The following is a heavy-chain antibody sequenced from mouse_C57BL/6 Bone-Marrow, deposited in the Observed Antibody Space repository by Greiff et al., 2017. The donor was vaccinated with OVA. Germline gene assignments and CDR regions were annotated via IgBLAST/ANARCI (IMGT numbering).Heavy chain of an antibody. CDR1: GFTFSSYA. V-gene: IGHV5-4*01. CDR3: ARDRGWLLRGFAY. Sequence: EVKLVESGGGLVKPGGSLKLSCAASGFTFSSYAMSWVRQTPEKRLEWVATISDGGCYTYYPDNVKGRFTISRDNAKNNLYLQMSHLKSEDTAMYYCARDRGWLLRGFAYWGQGTLVTVSA. D-gene: IGHD2-3*01. J-gene: IGHJ3*01. CDR2: ISDGGCYT.